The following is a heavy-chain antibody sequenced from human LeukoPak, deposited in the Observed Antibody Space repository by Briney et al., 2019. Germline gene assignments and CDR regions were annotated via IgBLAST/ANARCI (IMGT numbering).Heavy chain of an antibody. CDR2: INSDGSTT. CDR3: ATYSGAHHKTFDS. CDR1: GFTFSSYW. V-gene: IGHV3-74*01. D-gene: IGHD1-26*01. J-gene: IGHJ4*02. Sequence: GGSLRLSCVASGFTFSSYWMHWVRQAPGEGLVWVSRINSDGSTTTYADSVKGRFTISRDNAKNSLYLQMSSLRAEDTAVYYCATYSGAHHKTFDSWGQGTLVTVSS.